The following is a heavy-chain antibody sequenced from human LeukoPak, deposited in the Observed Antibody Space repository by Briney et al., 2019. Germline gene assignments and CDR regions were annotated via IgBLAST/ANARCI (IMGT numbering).Heavy chain of an antibody. Sequence: PGGSLRLSCVASEFTFSSYAMRWVRQAPGKGLEWVSAISGSGGSTNYADSVKGRFTISRDKSKNTLYLQKNSLRVEDTAVYYCAKSAGQGAFDIWGQGTMVTVSS. CDR3: AKSAGQGAFDI. D-gene: IGHD6-13*01. CDR1: EFTFSSYA. V-gene: IGHV3-23*01. J-gene: IGHJ3*02. CDR2: ISGSGGST.